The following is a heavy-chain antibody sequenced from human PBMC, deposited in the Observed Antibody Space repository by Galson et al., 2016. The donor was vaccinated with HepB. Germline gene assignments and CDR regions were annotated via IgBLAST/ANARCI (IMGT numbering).Heavy chain of an antibody. D-gene: IGHD3-10*01. CDR2: VSDRGNT. V-gene: IGHV4-59*01. CDR3: ARDTQYYDSGSYDDWFDS. J-gene: IGHJ5*01. Sequence: LSLTCIVSGGSMSSNYWSWIRQPPGKGLEWIGYVSDRGNTNYNPSLKSRVAISVDTSKSQFSLKLSSVTAADTAVYYCARDTQYYDSGSYDDWFDSWGQGTLVTVSS. CDR1: GGSMSSNY.